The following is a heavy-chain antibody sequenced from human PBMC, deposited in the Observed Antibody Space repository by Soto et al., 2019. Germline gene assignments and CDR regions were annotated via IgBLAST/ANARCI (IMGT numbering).Heavy chain of an antibody. CDR1: GFTFSDYY. CDR2: ISDSATTM. CDR3: ARDTAFISSGLFNP. D-gene: IGHD3-22*01. J-gene: IGHJ5*02. Sequence: GGSLRLSCAASGFTFSDYYVSWIRQAPGKGLEWISHISDSATTMYYADSVKGRFTISRDNARKSLFLHMNSLRAEDTAVYYCARDTAFISSGLFNPWGQGTLVTVSS. V-gene: IGHV3-11*01.